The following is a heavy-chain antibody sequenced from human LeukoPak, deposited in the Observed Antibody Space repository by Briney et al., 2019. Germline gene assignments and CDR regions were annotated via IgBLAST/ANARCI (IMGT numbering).Heavy chain of an antibody. CDR3: ARQGSGWTLDY. V-gene: IGHV4-39*01. Sequence: GSLRLSCAASGFTFSSYNMNWVRQPPGKGLEWIGSLYYSGSAYYNPSLKSRVTISVDTSKNQFSLKLSSVTAADTAVYYCARQGSGWTLDYWGQGTLVTVSS. CDR1: GFTFSSYN. J-gene: IGHJ4*02. D-gene: IGHD6-19*01. CDR2: LYYSGSA.